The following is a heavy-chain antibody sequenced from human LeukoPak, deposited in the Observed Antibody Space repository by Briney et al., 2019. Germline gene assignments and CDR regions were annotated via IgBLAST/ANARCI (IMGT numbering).Heavy chain of an antibody. CDR3: ASLETAHPSGVY. J-gene: IGHJ4*02. D-gene: IGHD5-18*01. CDR1: TFTFTPGW. CDR2: IKRDGGEK. V-gene: IGHV3-7*01. Sequence: GGSLRLSCEASTFTFTPGWMSWVRQAPGKGLEWVAMIKRDGGEKHYVDSVKGRFTISRDNAKKSLYLQMDSLRDEDTAVYYCASLETAHPSGVYWGQGTLVTVSS.